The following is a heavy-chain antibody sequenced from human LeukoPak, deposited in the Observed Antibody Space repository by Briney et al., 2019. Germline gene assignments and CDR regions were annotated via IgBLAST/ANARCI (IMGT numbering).Heavy chain of an antibody. Sequence: PGGSLRLSCAASGFTFSSYWMSWVRQAPGKGLEWIGEINHSGSTNYNPSLKSRVTISVDTSKNQFSLKLSSVTAADTAVYYCARGGNYYDSNNWFDPWGQGTLVTVSS. J-gene: IGHJ5*02. CDR1: GFTFSSYW. CDR3: ARGGNYYDSNNWFDP. V-gene: IGHV4-34*01. CDR2: INHSGST. D-gene: IGHD3-22*01.